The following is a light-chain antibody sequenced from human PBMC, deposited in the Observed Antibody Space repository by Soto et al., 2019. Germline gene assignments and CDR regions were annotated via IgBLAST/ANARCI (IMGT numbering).Light chain of an antibody. J-gene: IGKJ2*01. CDR2: DAS. CDR3: QKYNSAPNT. Sequence: DIQMTQSPSSLSASVGDRVTITCRTNQDISNHLAWYQQKPGKVPKLLIYDASKLQTGVHSRFSGSGSGTLFTFTISSLQPEDVATYYCQKYNSAPNTFGQGTRVEIK. CDR1: QDISNH. V-gene: IGKV1-27*01.